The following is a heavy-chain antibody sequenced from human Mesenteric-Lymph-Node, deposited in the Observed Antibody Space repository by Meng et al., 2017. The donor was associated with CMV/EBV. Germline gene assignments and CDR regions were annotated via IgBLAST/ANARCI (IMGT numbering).Heavy chain of an antibody. CDR1: GFTFSSSG. CDR3: TTDVVVVVPAARAH. CDR2: IKSKTDGGTT. V-gene: IGHV3-15*01. D-gene: IGHD2-2*01. Sequence: GESLKISCAGSGFTFSSSGMSWVRQAPGKGLEWVGRIKSKTDGGTTDYAAPVKGRFTISRDDSKNTLYLQMNSLKTEDTAVYYCTTDVVVVVPAARAHWGQGTLVTVSS. J-gene: IGHJ4*02.